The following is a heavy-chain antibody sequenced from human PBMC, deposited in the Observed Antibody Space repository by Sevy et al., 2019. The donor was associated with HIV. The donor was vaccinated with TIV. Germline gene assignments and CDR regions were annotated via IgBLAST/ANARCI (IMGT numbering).Heavy chain of an antibody. CDR3: AKAMIVSPDFDY. D-gene: IGHD3-16*02. Sequence: GGSLRLSCAASGFTFSSYAMSWVRQAPGKGLEWVSAISGSGGSTYYADSVKGRFTISRDNSKNTLYLQMNSLGAEDTAVYYCAKAMIVSPDFDYWGQGTLVTVSS. CDR2: ISGSGGST. CDR1: GFTFSSYA. J-gene: IGHJ4*02. V-gene: IGHV3-23*01.